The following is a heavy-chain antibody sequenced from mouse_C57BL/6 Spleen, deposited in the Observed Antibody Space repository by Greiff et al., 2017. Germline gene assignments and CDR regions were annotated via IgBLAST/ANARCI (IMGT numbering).Heavy chain of an antibody. V-gene: IGHV1-4*01. CDR3: ALNPYWYFDV. J-gene: IGHJ1*03. Sequence: QVQLQQSGAELARPGASVKMSCKASGYTFTSYTMHWVKQRPGQGLEWIGYINPSSGYTKYNQKFKDKATLTADKSSSTAYLQLSSLTSEDSAVYYSALNPYWYFDVWGTGTTVTVSS. CDR1: GYTFTSYT. CDR2: INPSSGYT.